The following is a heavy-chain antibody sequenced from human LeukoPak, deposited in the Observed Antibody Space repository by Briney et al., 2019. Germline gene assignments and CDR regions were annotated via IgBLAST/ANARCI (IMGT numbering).Heavy chain of an antibody. J-gene: IGHJ4*02. D-gene: IGHD3-10*01. CDR1: GFTFSSYE. V-gene: IGHV3-48*03. Sequence: GGSLRLSCAASGFTFSSYEMNWVRQAPGKGLEWVSYISSSGSTIYYADSVKGRFTISRDNAKNSLYLQMNSLRAEDTAVYYCAKDFMRGGLPDYFDYWGQGTLVTVSS. CDR2: ISSSGSTI. CDR3: AKDFMRGGLPDYFDY.